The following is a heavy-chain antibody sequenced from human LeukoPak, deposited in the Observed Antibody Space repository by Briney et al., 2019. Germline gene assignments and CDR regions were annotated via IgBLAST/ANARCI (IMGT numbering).Heavy chain of an antibody. V-gene: IGHV4-59*01. J-gene: IGHJ4*02. CDR2: IYYSGST. Sequence: SETLSLTCTVSGGSIDNYYWSWIRQPPGKGLEWIGYIYYSGSTNYNPSLRSRVTISVDTSKNQFSLKLSSVTAADTAVYYCATSGYPPVFDYWGQGTLATVSS. D-gene: IGHD3-22*01. CDR3: ATSGYPPVFDY. CDR1: GGSIDNYY.